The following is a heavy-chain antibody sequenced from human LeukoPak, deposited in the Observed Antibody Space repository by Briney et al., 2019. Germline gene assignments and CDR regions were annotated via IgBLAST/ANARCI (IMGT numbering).Heavy chain of an antibody. Sequence: GGSLRLSCAASGFTFSSYAMSWVRQTPGKGLEWVSAISGSGGSTYYADSVKGRFTISRDNSKNTLYLQMNSLRAEDTAVYYCAKDRVGYSYGLKDYWGQGTLVTVSS. D-gene: IGHD5-18*01. CDR2: ISGSGGST. CDR1: GFTFSSYA. CDR3: AKDRVGYSYGLKDY. J-gene: IGHJ4*02. V-gene: IGHV3-23*01.